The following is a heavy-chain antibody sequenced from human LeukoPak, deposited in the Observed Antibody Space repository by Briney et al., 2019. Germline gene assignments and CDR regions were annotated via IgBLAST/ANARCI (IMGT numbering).Heavy chain of an antibody. J-gene: IGHJ4*02. V-gene: IGHV1-69*13. D-gene: IGHD2-15*01. Sequence: SVKVSCKASGGTFSSYAISWVRQAPGQGLEWMGGIIPIFGTANYAQKFQGRVTITADESTSTAYMELSSLRSEDTAVYYCARGTGYCSGGSCYSPTYWGQGTLVTVSS. CDR1: GGTFSSYA. CDR2: IIPIFGTA. CDR3: ARGTGYCSGGSCYSPTY.